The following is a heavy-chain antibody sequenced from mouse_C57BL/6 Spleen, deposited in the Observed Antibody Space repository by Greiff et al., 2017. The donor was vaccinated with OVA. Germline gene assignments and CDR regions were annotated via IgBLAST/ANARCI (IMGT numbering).Heavy chain of an antibody. CDR1: GYTFTDYD. J-gene: IGHJ4*01. CDR2: IDPDTGGT. V-gene: IGHV1-15*01. D-gene: IGHD2-3*01. CDR3: TRGMVRYYAMDY. Sequence: QVQLQQSGAELVRPGASVTLSCKASGYTFTDYDMHWVKQTPVHGLEWIGAIDPDTGGTAYNQKFKGKAILTADKSSSTAYMEIRSLTSEDAAVYYWTRGMVRYYAMDYWGQGTSVTVSS.